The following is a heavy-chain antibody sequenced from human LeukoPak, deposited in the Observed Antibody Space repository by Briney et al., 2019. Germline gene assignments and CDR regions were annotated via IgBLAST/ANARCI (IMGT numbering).Heavy chain of an antibody. CDR2: THSSGST. CDR3: AKEGTYTYGASDFDY. V-gene: IGHV4-4*07. J-gene: IGHJ4*02. D-gene: IGHD4/OR15-4a*01. CDR1: GGPISSYY. Sequence: SETLSLTCTVSGGPISSYYWSWIRQPAGKGLEWIGRTHSSGSTNYNPSLQSRVTISVDTSKNQFTLKLSSVTAADTAVYYCAKEGTYTYGASDFDYWGQGTLVTVSS.